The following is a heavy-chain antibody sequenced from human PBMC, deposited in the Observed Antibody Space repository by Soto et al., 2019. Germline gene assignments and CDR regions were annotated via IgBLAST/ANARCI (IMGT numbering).Heavy chain of an antibody. CDR3: ARTEWFQAFDY. V-gene: IGHV4-59*13. CDR2: MHYSGSA. J-gene: IGHJ4*02. CDR1: GVSISSYY. Sequence: SETLSLTCTVSGVSISSYYWSWIRQTPGKGLEWIGSMHYSGSANYSPSLKSRVTISLDTAKNQFSLNLESMTAADTAVYYCARTEWFQAFDYWGQGTLVTAPQ. D-gene: IGHD3-10*01.